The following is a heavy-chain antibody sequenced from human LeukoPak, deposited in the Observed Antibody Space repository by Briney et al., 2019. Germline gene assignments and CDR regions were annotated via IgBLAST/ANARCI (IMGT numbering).Heavy chain of an antibody. CDR3: ARAMVRGVIRKDNYYYYGMDV. Sequence: GGSLRLSCAASGFTFSSYSMNWVRQAPGKGLEWVSSISSSSSYIYYAHSVKGRFTISRDNSKNSLYLQMNSLRAEDPAVYYCARAMVRGVIRKDNYYYYGMDVWGKGTTVTVSS. J-gene: IGHJ6*04. D-gene: IGHD3-10*01. CDR1: GFTFSSYS. CDR2: ISSSSSYI. V-gene: IGHV3-21*01.